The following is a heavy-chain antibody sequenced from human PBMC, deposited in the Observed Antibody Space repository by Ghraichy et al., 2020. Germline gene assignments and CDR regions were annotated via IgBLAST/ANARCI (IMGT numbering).Heavy chain of an antibody. CDR3: ARHEIGVVPAAIGY. CDR1: GGSISSYY. D-gene: IGHD2-2*01. V-gene: IGHV4-59*08. Sequence: SETLSLTCTVSGGSISSYYWSWIRQPPGKGLEWIGYIYYSGSTNYNPSLKSRVTISVDTSKNQFSLKLSSVTAADTAVYYCARHEIGVVPAAIGYWGQGTLVTVSS. CDR2: IYYSGST. J-gene: IGHJ4*02.